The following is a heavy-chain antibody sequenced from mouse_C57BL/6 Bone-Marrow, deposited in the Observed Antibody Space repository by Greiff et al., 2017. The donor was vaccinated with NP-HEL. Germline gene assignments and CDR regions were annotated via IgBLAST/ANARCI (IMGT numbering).Heavy chain of an antibody. V-gene: IGHV1-69*01. D-gene: IGHD1-3*01. J-gene: IGHJ2*01. CDR2: IDPSDSYT. CDR3: ARCPTNYFDY. Sequence: QVQLQQSGAELVMPGASVKLSCKASGYTFTSYWMHWVKQRPGQGLEWIGEIDPSDSYTNYNQKFKGKSTLTVDKSSSTAYMQLSSLTSEDSAVYYCARCPTNYFDYWGQGTTLTVSS. CDR1: GYTFTSYW.